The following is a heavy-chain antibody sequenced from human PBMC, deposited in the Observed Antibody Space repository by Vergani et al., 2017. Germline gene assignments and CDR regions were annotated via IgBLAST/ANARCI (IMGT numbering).Heavy chain of an antibody. J-gene: IGHJ3*02. V-gene: IGHV3-21*01. Sequence: EVQLVESGGGLVQPGRSLRLSCAASGFTFSSYSMNWVRQAPGKGLEWVSSISSSSSYIYYADSVKGRFTNSRDNAKNSLYLQMNSLRAEDTAVYFCARDMGRSIRITMVRGGLRAFDIWGQGTMVTVSS. CDR1: GFTFSSYS. CDR3: ARDMGRSIRITMVRGGLRAFDI. D-gene: IGHD3-10*01. CDR2: ISSSSSYI.